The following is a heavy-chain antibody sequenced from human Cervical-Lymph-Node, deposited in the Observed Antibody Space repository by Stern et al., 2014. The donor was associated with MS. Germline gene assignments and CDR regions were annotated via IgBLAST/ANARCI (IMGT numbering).Heavy chain of an antibody. Sequence: QVQLVQSGAEVKKPGSSVKVSCKASGGTFSSYAISWVRQAPGQGLEWMGGIIPIFATTNYAQTFQGKVTITADGSTSTAYMEVSSLRSEDTAVYYCAREGIPGAGGTFDNWGQGTLVIVSS. D-gene: IGHD1-26*01. CDR3: AREGIPGAGGTFDN. J-gene: IGHJ4*02. V-gene: IGHV1-69*01. CDR1: GGTFSSYA. CDR2: IIPIFATT.